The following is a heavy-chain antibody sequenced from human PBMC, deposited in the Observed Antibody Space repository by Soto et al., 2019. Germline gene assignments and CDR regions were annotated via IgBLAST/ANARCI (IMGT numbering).Heavy chain of an antibody. CDR2: INHSGST. Sequence: TLSLTCAVYGGSFSGDYWSWIRQPPGKGLEWIGEINHSGSTNYNPSLKSRVTISVDTSKNQFSLKLSSVTAADTAIYYCARGPITMKRGNWFDPWGQGNLVTVSS. V-gene: IGHV4-34*01. D-gene: IGHD3-22*01. CDR1: GGSFSGDY. J-gene: IGHJ5*02. CDR3: ARGPITMKRGNWFDP.